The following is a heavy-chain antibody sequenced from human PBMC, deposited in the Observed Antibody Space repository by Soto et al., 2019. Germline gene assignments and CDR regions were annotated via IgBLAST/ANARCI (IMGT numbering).Heavy chain of an antibody. CDR2: ISWDGGST. J-gene: IGHJ4*02. D-gene: IGHD6-13*01. V-gene: IGHV3-43D*04. CDR1: GFTFDDYA. CDR3: AKGIAAAGTGVDY. Sequence: EVQLVESGGVVVQPGGSLRLSCAASGFTFDDYAMHWVRQAPGKGLEWVSLISWDGGSTYYADSVKGRFTISRDNSKNSLYLQMNSLRAEDTALYYCAKGIAAAGTGVDYWGQGTLVTVSS.